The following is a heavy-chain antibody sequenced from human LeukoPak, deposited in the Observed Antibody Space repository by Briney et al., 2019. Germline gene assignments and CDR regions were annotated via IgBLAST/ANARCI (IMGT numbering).Heavy chain of an antibody. CDR2: IIPILGIA. Sequence: SVKVSCKASGGTFSSYAISWVRQAPGQGLEWMGRIIPILGIANYAQKFQGRVTITADKSTGTAYMELSSLRSEDTAVYYCASEQQLVGLFDYWGQGTLVTVSS. D-gene: IGHD6-13*01. CDR1: GGTFSSYA. V-gene: IGHV1-69*04. J-gene: IGHJ4*02. CDR3: ASEQQLVGLFDY.